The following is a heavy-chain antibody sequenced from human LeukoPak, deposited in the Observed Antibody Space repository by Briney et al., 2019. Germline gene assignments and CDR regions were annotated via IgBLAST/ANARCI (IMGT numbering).Heavy chain of an antibody. D-gene: IGHD1-1*01. Sequence: ASVKVSCKASGYTFTSNDINWVRQAPGQGPEWMGWVNPNSGNTGYAQKFQGRVTITRDTSISTAYLELSSLRSEDTAVYYCARHLLTTFDYWGQGSLVTVS. J-gene: IGHJ4*02. CDR3: ARHLLTTFDY. V-gene: IGHV1-8*01. CDR1: GYTFTSND. CDR2: VNPNSGNT.